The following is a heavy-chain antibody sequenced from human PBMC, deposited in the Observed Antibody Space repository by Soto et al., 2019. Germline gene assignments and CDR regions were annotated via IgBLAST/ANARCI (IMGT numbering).Heavy chain of an antibody. V-gene: IGHV3-66*01. CDR3: ARDRGGSFAFDI. CDR2: IYSGGST. D-gene: IGHD1-26*01. Sequence: EVQLVESGGGLVQPGGSLRLSYAAFGFTVTSNYMSWVRQAPGMGLEWVSVIYSGGSTYYADSVKGRFTISRDNSKNTLYLQMNSLRAEDTAVYYCARDRGGSFAFDIWGQGTMVTVSS. CDR1: GFTVTSNY. J-gene: IGHJ3*02.